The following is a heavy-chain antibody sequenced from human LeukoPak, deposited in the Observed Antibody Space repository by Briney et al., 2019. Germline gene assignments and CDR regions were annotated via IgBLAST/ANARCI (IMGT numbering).Heavy chain of an antibody. CDR3: AKDLLWFGEFSFEY. CDR2: ISDGGYST. CDR1: GFAFSSYA. Sequence: GGSLRLSCAASGFAFSSYAMNWVRQAPGKGLEWVSFISDGGYSTYYAESVKGRFTISRENSRNTLYLQMNSLRAEDTAVYYCAKDLLWFGEFSFEYWGQGALVTVSS. V-gene: IGHV3-23*01. D-gene: IGHD3-10*01. J-gene: IGHJ4*02.